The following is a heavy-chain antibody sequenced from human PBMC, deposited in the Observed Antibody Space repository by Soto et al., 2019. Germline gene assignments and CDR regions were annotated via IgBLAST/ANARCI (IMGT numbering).Heavy chain of an antibody. CDR1: GFTFSNYG. CDR2: ILYDGGNK. V-gene: IGHV3-30*02. CDR3: AKDQNGMDV. Sequence: GGSLRLSCAASGFTFSNYGMHWVRQAPGKGLEWVALILYDGGNKYYADSVKGRFTISRDNSKNTLYLQMNSLRAEDTAVYYCAKDQNGMDVWGQGTTVTVSS. J-gene: IGHJ6*02.